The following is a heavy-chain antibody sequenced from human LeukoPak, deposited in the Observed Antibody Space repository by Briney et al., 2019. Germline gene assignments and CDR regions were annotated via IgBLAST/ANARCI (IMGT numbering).Heavy chain of an antibody. CDR1: GGSFSGYY. V-gene: IGHV4-34*01. J-gene: IGHJ6*03. D-gene: IGHD3-3*01. CDR3: ARYAHYDFWSGYQGDYYMDV. Sequence: SETLSLTCAVYGGSFSGYYWSWIRQPPGKGLEWIGEINHSGSTNYNPSLKSRVTISVDTSKNQFSLKLSSVTAADTAVYYCARYAHYDFWSGYQGDYYMDVWGKGTTVTVSS. CDR2: INHSGST.